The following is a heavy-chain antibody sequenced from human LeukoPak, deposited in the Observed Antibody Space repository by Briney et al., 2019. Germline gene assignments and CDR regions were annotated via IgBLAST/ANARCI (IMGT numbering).Heavy chain of an antibody. J-gene: IGHJ6*03. Sequence: SETLSLTCSVSGGSMSNNYWGWIRQPPGKGLEWIGYISYTGSTSVTPSLKSRVNIFLETPRNQFSLEVSSVIAADTAVYYCAGLQSANHDNGYYTGGFYYMDVWGKGTTVTVSS. CDR1: GGSMSNNY. V-gene: IGHV4-59*08. D-gene: IGHD4-17*01. CDR3: AGLQSANHDNGYYTGGFYYMDV. CDR2: ISYTGST.